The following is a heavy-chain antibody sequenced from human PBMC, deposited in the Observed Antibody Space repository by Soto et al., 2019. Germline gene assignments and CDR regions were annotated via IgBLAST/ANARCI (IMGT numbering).Heavy chain of an antibody. D-gene: IGHD6-13*01. CDR3: ARHEGGSSWSPFGY. CDR2: IYYSGST. CDR1: GGSISSYY. J-gene: IGHJ4*02. V-gene: IGHV4-59*08. Sequence: SETLSLTCTVSGGSISSYYWSWIRQPPGKGLEWIGYIYYSGSTNQNPSLKSRVTISVDTSKNQFSLKLSSVTAADTAVYYCARHEGGSSWSPFGYWGQGTLVTVSS.